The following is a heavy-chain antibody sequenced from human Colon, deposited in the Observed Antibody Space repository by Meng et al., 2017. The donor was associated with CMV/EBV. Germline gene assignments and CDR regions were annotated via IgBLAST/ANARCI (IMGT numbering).Heavy chain of an antibody. CDR3: ARVYCDGDCHAPLDP. CDR2: IRNKANSYTT. J-gene: IGHJ5*02. CDR1: GFIFSDHY. V-gene: IGHV3-72*01. Sequence: EMQLVESGGGLVQPGGSLRLSCAASGFIFSDHYMDWVRQAPGKGLEWVARIRNKANSYTTEYAASVKGRFTISRDASKSSLYLQMNSLKAEDTAVYYCARVYCDGDCHAPLDPWGQGTLVTVSS. D-gene: IGHD2-21*02.